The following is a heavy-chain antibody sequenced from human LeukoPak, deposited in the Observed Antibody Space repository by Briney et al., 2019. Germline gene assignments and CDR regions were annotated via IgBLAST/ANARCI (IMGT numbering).Heavy chain of an antibody. CDR2: IYHFGDT. Sequence: SETLSLTCAVSDYSISSGYYWGWIRRPPGKGLEWIGSIYHFGDTFHNPSLKSRVTLSVDTSKNQSFLKLSSVTAADSAVYYCARLRSQPYFDYWGQGIMVTVSS. CDR1: DYSISSGYY. CDR3: ARLRSQPYFDY. V-gene: IGHV4-38-2*01. J-gene: IGHJ4*02. D-gene: IGHD2-15*01.